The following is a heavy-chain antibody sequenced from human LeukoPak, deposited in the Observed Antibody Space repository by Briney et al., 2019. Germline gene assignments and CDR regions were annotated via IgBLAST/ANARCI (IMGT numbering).Heavy chain of an antibody. CDR2: IRYDGGIK. Sequence: GGSLRLSCAASGFTFSNYGMHWVRQPPGKGLEWVAFIRYDGGIKHYADSVKGRFTLSRDNSKNTLYLQMNSLSTNDTALYYCAKMRGGTTSHFFYMDVWGKGTTVTISS. V-gene: IGHV3-30*02. CDR1: GFTFSNYG. D-gene: IGHD1-26*01. J-gene: IGHJ6*03. CDR3: AKMRGGTTSHFFYMDV.